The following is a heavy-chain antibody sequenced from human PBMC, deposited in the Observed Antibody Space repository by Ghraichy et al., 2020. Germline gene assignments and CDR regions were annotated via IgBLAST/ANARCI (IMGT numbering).Heavy chain of an antibody. J-gene: IGHJ4*02. CDR3: ARDRYYGSSGYTHFDY. V-gene: IGHV1-2*04. CDR2: INPNSGGT. Sequence: ASVKVSSKASGYTFTGYYMHWVRQAPGQGLEWMGWINPNSGGTNYAQKFQGWVTMTRDTTISTAYMELSRLRSDDTAEYYCARDRYYGSSGYTHFDYWCQGTLVTVSS. D-gene: IGHD3-22*01. CDR1: GYTFTGYY.